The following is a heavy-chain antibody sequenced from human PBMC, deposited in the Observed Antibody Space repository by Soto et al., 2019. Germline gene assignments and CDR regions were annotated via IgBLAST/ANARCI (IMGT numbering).Heavy chain of an antibody. CDR2: ISANGDTI. J-gene: IGHJ4*02. V-gene: IGHV3-9*01. CDR3: ARELERVFDY. CDR1: GFTVDDYA. D-gene: IGHD1-1*01. Sequence: LRLSCVASGFTVDDYAMHWVRQAPGKGLEWVSGISANGDTIDYADSVKGRFTISRDNAKNSLFLQMNSLRPEDTAVYYCARELERVFDYWGQGTLVTVSS.